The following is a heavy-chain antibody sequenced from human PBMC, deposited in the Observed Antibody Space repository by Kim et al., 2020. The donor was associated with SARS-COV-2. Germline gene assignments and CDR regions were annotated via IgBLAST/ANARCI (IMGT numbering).Heavy chain of an antibody. CDR3: VRGESGSLGY. CDR1: GCSFTSYY. Sequence: ASVKVSCKASGCSFTSYYMQWVRQAPGQGPEWMGIINPGGGSATYAQKFQGRVTMTRDTSTKTVYMELSSLRSEDTAVYYCVRGESGSLGYWGQGTLVTV. CDR2: INPGGGSA. D-gene: IGHD1-26*01. V-gene: IGHV1-46*01. J-gene: IGHJ4*02.